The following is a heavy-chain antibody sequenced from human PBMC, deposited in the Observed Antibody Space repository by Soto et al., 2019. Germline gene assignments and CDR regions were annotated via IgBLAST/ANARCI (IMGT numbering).Heavy chain of an antibody. CDR3: ARGTSYYFAMDV. V-gene: IGHV1-69*13. CDR1: GCPFSNYA. Sequence: SVKVSCKVSGCPFSNYAINWVRQAPGQGLEWMGGVIHLFESPKYAQRFQGRLTITADESTSTAYMQLSSLRSEDTAMYYCARGTSYYFAMDVWGQGTTVTVSS. J-gene: IGHJ6*02. D-gene: IGHD3-10*01. CDR2: VIHLFESP.